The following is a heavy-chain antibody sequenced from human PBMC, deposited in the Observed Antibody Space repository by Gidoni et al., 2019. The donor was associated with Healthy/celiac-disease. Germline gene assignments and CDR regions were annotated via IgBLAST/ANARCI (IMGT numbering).Heavy chain of an antibody. Sequence: QVTLRESGPALVKPTQTLTLTCTFSGFSLSTSGMCVSWIRQPPGKALEWLAHIDWDDEKYYSTSLKTRLTITKDTSKNQVVLTMTNMDPLDTATYYCALTTLYYYDSSGYQARFDYWGQGTLVTVSS. CDR2: IDWDDEK. CDR1: GFSLSTSGMC. D-gene: IGHD3-22*01. J-gene: IGHJ4*02. CDR3: ALTTLYYYDSSGYQARFDY. V-gene: IGHV2-70*01.